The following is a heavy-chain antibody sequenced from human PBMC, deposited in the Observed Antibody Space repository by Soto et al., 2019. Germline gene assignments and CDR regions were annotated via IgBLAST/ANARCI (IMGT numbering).Heavy chain of an antibody. CDR3: VKGLGLIPSDNSGWYSGLAFDI. CDR1: GFTISRYS. D-gene: IGHD6-19*01. V-gene: IGHV3-23*01. Sequence: EVQLLESGGGLVQPGGSLRLSCAASGFTISRYSMNWVRQAPGKGLEWVSVISGSGGKTDYAESGKGRFTISRDKSENKLFLDMNRMRVDDTAVYYSVKGLGLIPSDNSGWYSGLAFDIWGQGTIVTVSS. CDR2: ISGSGGKT. J-gene: IGHJ3*02.